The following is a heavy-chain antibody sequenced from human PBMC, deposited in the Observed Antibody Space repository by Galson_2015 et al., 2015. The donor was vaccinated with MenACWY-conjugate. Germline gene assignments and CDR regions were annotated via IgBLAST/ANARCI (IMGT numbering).Heavy chain of an antibody. V-gene: IGHV3-15*01. CDR3: TTHKPDSWGGLLFHFYMDV. D-gene: IGHD2-21*01. J-gene: IGHJ6*03. CDR1: AFTFSNAY. Sequence: SLRLSCAGSAFTFSNAYMSWVRQAPGKGLEWVGRIKSQTDGGKIDYAAPVKGRFTISRDDSKNTLYLQMNSLKIEDTAVYYCTTHKPDSWGGLLFHFYMDVWGIGTTVTVSS. CDR2: IKSQTDGGKI.